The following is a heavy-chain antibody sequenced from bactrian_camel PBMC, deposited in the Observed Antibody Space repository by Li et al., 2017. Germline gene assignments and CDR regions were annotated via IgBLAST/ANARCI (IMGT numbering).Heavy chain of an antibody. J-gene: IGHJ4*01. CDR1: GFTFSTHD. D-gene: IGHD1*01. CDR3: VRDPYIEGAY. CDR2: INSDAGST. Sequence: VQLVESGGGSVQVGGSLRLSCAASGFTFSTHDMSWVRQAPGKGLEWVPAINSDAGSTYYADSVKDRFTISRDNAKNTVSLQMSSLEPEDTAVYYCVRDPYIEGAYWGQGTQVTVS. V-gene: IGHV3S40*01.